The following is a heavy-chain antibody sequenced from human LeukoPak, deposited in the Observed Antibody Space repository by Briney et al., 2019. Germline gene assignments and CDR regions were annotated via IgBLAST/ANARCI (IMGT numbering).Heavy chain of an antibody. J-gene: IGHJ5*02. V-gene: IGHV1-18*01. CDR3: ASGYCSGGSCYEGWFDP. D-gene: IGHD2-15*01. Sequence: ASVKVSCKASGYTFTNSGISWVRQAPGQGLEWMGWIDAYNGNTNYAQKFQGRVTMTTDTSTSTAYMELRSLRSEDTAVYYCASGYCSGGSCYEGWFDPWGQGTLVTVSS. CDR1: GYTFTNSG. CDR2: IDAYNGNT.